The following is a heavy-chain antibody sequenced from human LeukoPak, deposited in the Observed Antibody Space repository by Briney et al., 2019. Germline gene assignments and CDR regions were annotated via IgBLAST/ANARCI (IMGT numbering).Heavy chain of an antibody. CDR3: ARLWSEGNWENWFDP. V-gene: IGHV4-34*01. J-gene: IGHJ5*02. CDR1: GGSFSGYY. Sequence: KLSETLSLTCAVYGGSFSGYYWSWIRQPPGKGLEWIGEINHSGSTNYNPSLKSRVTISVDTSKNQFSLKLSSVTAADTAVYYCARLWSEGNWENWFDPWGQGTLVTVSS. D-gene: IGHD3-3*01. CDR2: INHSGST.